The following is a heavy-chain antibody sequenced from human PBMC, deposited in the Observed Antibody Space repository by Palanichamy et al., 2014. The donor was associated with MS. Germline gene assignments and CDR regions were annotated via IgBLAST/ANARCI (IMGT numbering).Heavy chain of an antibody. CDR1: GYTFTSYG. J-gene: IGHJ4*02. V-gene: IGHV1-18*01. Sequence: KSRRASVKVSCKASGYTFTSYGISWVRQAPGQGLEWMGWISAYNGNTNYAQKLQGRVTMTTDTSTSTAYMELRSLRSDDTAVYYCARDSSGWEVMLESEPPTPFFDYWGQGTLVTVSS. CDR2: ISAYNGNT. CDR3: ARDSSGWEVMLESEPPTPFFDY. D-gene: IGHD6-19*01.